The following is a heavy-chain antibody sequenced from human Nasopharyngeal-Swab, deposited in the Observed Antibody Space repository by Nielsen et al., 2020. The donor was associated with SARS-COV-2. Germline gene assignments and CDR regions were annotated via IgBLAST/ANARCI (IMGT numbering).Heavy chain of an antibody. V-gene: IGHV1-3*01. J-gene: IGHJ6*03. Sequence: ASVKVSCKASGYTFTSYDINWVRQATGQGLEWMGWMNAGSGQTRYSQTFQDRVTITRDTSASTVYMELSSLRPEDTAVYYCARERELQSHQYYYYMDVWGKGTTVAVSS. CDR1: GYTFTSYD. CDR3: ARERELQSHQYYYYMDV. D-gene: IGHD2-2*01. CDR2: MNAGSGQT.